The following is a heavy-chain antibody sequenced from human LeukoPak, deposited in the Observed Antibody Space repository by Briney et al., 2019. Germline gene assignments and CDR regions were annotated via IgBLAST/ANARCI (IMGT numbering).Heavy chain of an antibody. CDR3: VRSRFLYWYFDL. CDR1: GGSISSYY. V-gene: IGHV4-59*01. J-gene: IGHJ2*01. Sequence: SETLSLTCTVSGGSISSYYWSWIRQPPGKGLEWIGYIYYSGSTNYNPSLKSRVTISVDTSKNQFSLKLSSVTAADTAVYYCVRSRFLYWYFDLWGRGTLVTVSS. D-gene: IGHD3-10*01. CDR2: IYYSGST.